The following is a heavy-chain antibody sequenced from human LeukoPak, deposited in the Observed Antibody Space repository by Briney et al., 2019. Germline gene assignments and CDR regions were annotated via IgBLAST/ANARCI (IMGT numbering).Heavy chain of an antibody. V-gene: IGHV1-2*02. J-gene: IGHJ4*02. D-gene: IGHD5-24*01. Sequence: ASVKVSFKASGYTFTGDYMHWVRQGPGQGLEWMGWMNPNSGGTNYAQKFQGRVTMTRDTSISTAYMELRRLRSDDTAVYYCARVGGDGYNIDYWGQGTLVTVSS. CDR2: MNPNSGGT. CDR3: ARVGGDGYNIDY. CDR1: GYTFTGDY.